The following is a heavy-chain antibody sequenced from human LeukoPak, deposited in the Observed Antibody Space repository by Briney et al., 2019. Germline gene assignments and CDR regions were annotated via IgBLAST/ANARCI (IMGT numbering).Heavy chain of an antibody. V-gene: IGHV3-7*01. CDR3: ARDSFETDIDY. D-gene: IGHD1-14*01. Sequence: GSLRLSCVASGFSFSRYWMSWVRQAPGKGLEWVANIKEDGSEQYYADSLKGRFTISRDNVKNPLYLHINSLRAEDTAVYYCARDSFETDIDYWGQGTLVTVSS. J-gene: IGHJ4*02. CDR1: GFSFSRYW. CDR2: IKEDGSEQ.